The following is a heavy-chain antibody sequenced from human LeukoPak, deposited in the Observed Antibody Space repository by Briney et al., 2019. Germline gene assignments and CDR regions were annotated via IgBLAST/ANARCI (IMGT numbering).Heavy chain of an antibody. CDR1: GFTFSSYA. CDR3: ARDPYSGSYSDYYYYYMDV. D-gene: IGHD1-26*01. CDR2: ISGSGGST. Sequence: HTGGSLRLSCAASGFTFSSYAMSWVRQAPGKGLEWVSAISGSGGSTYYADSVKGRFTISRDNSKNTQYLQMNSLRAEDTAVYYCARDPYSGSYSDYYYYYMDVWGKGTTVTVSS. J-gene: IGHJ6*03. V-gene: IGHV3-23*01.